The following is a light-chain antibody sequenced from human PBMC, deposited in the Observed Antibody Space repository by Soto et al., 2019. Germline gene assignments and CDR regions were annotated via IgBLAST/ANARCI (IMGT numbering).Light chain of an antibody. CDR1: QSISSY. V-gene: IGKV1-39*01. Sequence: DIQMTQSPSSLSASVGDRVTITCRASQSISSYLNWYQQKPGKAPKLLIYAASSLQSGVPSRFSGSGSGTDFTLTISSLQPEDFETYYCQQSYSTHRTFGQGTKVDIX. CDR2: AAS. J-gene: IGKJ1*01. CDR3: QQSYSTHRT.